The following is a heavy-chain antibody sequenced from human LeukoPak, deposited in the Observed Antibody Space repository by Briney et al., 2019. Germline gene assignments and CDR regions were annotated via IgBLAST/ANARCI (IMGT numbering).Heavy chain of an antibody. Sequence: GRSLRLSCAASGFTVSNNFMTSVRHAPGNGPECVSVIYSGGNTYDADSVKGRFTISRDNSKNTLYLQMNSLRAEDTAVYYWARKSDSLMVRGGDCWGQGALVTVSS. D-gene: IGHD3-10*01. J-gene: IGHJ4*02. CDR3: ARKSDSLMVRGGDC. V-gene: IGHV3-66*01. CDR2: IYSGGNT. CDR1: GFTVSNNF.